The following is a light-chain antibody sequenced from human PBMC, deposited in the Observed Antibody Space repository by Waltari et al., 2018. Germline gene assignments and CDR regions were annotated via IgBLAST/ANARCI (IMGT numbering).Light chain of an antibody. J-gene: IGKJ1*01. CDR1: QSVSRA. Sequence: EIVLTQSPGTLSLSLGERATVSCRASQSVSRALAWYQQKPGQAPRLLIYGVSTRATGIPDRFSGSGSGTDVSLTSSRLEPDDFAVYYCQHYLRLPVTFDQGTTVEI. V-gene: IGKV3-20*01. CDR2: GVS. CDR3: QHYLRLPVT.